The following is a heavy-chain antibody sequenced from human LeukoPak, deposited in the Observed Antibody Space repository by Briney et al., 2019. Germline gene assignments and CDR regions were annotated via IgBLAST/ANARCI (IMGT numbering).Heavy chain of an antibody. J-gene: IGHJ4*02. Sequence: GGSLRLSCAGSGFRLSSYWMTWVRQAPGKGLEWVANIKQDGSEKYYVDSVEGRFSISRDNAQNSLYLQMNSLRAEDTAVYYCARGIVATISWGQGTLVTVSS. D-gene: IGHD5-12*01. CDR2: IKQDGSEK. V-gene: IGHV3-7*01. CDR1: GFRLSSYW. CDR3: ARGIVATIS.